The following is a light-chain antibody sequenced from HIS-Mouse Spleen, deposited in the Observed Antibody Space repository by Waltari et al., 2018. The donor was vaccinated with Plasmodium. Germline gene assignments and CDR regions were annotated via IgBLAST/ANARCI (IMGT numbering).Light chain of an antibody. CDR1: QSVSSN. CDR3: QQYNNWSFT. CDR2: GAS. Sequence: EIVMTQSPATLSVSPGERATLPCRASQSVSSNLAWYQQKPGQAPMLLIYGASTRATGIPARCSGSGSGTEFTLTISSLQSEDFAVYYCQQYNNWSFTFGPGTKVDIK. V-gene: IGKV3-15*01. J-gene: IGKJ3*01.